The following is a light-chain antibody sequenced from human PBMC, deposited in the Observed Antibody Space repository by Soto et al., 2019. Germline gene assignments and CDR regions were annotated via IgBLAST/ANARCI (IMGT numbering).Light chain of an antibody. V-gene: IGKV1-39*01. CDR3: QQSYSTPL. J-gene: IGKJ3*01. Sequence: DIQMTQSPTTLSASVGDRITITCRASQSISSWLAWYQQKPGKAPKLLIYAASSLQSGVPSRFSGSGSGTDFTLTISSLQPEDFATYYCQQSYSTPLFGPGTKVDIK. CDR2: AAS. CDR1: QSISSW.